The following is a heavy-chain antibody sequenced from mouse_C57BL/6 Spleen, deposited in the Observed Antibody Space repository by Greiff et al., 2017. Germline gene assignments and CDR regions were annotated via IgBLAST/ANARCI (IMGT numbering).Heavy chain of an antibody. CDR2: INYDGSST. Sequence: DVKLVESEGGLVQPGSSMKLSCTASGFTFSDYYMAWVRQAPEKGLEWVANINYDGSSTYYLDYLKSRFIISRDNAKNILYLQMSSLKSEDTATYYCARHDGYYLDYWGQGTSVTVSS. J-gene: IGHJ4*01. V-gene: IGHV5-16*01. D-gene: IGHD2-3*01. CDR3: ARHDGYYLDY. CDR1: GFTFSDYY.